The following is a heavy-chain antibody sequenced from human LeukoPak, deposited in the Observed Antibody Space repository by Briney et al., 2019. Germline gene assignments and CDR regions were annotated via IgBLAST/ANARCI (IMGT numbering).Heavy chain of an antibody. D-gene: IGHD3-10*01. J-gene: IGHJ4*02. Sequence: GESLKISCKGSGYSFTSYWIGWVRQMPGKGLEWMGIIYPGDSDTRYSPSFQGQVTISADKSISTAYLQWSSLKASDTAMYYCARSPPFRADYYYGSGSYYLEPFDYWGQGTLVTVSS. CDR2: IYPGDSDT. V-gene: IGHV5-51*01. CDR3: ARSPPFRADYYYGSGSYYLEPFDY. CDR1: GYSFTSYW.